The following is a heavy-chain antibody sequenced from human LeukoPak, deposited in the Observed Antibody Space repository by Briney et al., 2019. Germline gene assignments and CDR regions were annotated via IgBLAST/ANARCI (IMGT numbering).Heavy chain of an antibody. CDR3: ARGATSGYDYEVYNWFDP. D-gene: IGHD5-12*01. CDR1: GDSVSSNSAA. CDR2: TYYRSKWYN. V-gene: IGHV6-1*01. J-gene: IGHJ5*02. Sequence: SQTLSLTCAISGDSVSSNSAAWNWIRQSPSRGLEWLGRTYYRSKWYNDYAVSVKSRITINPDTSKNQFSLQLNSVTPEDTAVYYCARGATSGYDYEVYNWFDPWGQGTLVTVSS.